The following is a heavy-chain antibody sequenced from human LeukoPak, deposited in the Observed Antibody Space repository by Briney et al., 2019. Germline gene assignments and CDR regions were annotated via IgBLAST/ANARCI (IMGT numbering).Heavy chain of an antibody. J-gene: IGHJ4*02. D-gene: IGHD3-22*01. CDR2: ISYDGSNK. V-gene: IGHV3-30*18. CDR1: GFTFSSYG. Sequence: GRSLRLSCAASGFTFSSYGMHWVRQAPGKGLEWVAVISYDGSNKYYVDSVKGRFTISKGNAKNTVYLQMNNLRAEDTAVYYCAKTPKNYDSSGGGGFDYLGQGTLVTVSS. CDR3: AKTPKNYDSSGGGGFDY.